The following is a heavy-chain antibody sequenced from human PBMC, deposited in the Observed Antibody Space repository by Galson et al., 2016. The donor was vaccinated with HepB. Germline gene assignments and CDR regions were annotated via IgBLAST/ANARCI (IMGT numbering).Heavy chain of an antibody. CDR3: TRENYWSGSH. Sequence: SLRLSCAASGFTFSDYWMHWVRQAPGKGLVWVSRIKSDGSTTNYADSVKGRFTISRDNAKNTVYLQMNSLRAEDTAVYYCTRENYWSGSHWGQGTPVTVSS. CDR1: GFTFSDYW. D-gene: IGHD3-3*01. CDR2: IKSDGSTT. V-gene: IGHV3-74*01. J-gene: IGHJ4*02.